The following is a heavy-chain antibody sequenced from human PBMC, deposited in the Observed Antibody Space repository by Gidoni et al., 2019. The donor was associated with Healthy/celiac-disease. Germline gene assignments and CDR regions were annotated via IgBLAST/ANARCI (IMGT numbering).Heavy chain of an antibody. Sequence: ICTVSGGSISSYYWSWIRQPPGKGLEWIGYIYYSGSTNYNPSLKSRVTISVDTSKNQFSLKLSSVTAADTAVYYCARYYASNEYYDFWSGYYFQGPIGDAFDIWGQGTMVTVSS. CDR3: ARYYASNEYYDFWSGYYFQGPIGDAFDI. V-gene: IGHV4-59*01. CDR1: GGSISSYY. D-gene: IGHD3-3*01. CDR2: IYYSGST. J-gene: IGHJ3*02.